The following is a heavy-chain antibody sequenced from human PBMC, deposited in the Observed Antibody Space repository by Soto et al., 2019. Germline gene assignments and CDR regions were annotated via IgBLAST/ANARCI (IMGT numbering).Heavy chain of an antibody. D-gene: IGHD3-10*01. V-gene: IGHV4-39*01. CDR3: ARHSSGSWVYYYYMDV. Sequence: SETLSLTYTVSGGSISSSAYYWGWIRQPPGKGLEWIGSIYYSGSTYYNPSLKSRVTMSVDTSKNQFSLKLTSVTAADTAVFYCARHSSGSWVYYYYMDVWGKGTTVTVSS. CDR2: IYYSGST. CDR1: GGSISSSAYY. J-gene: IGHJ6*03.